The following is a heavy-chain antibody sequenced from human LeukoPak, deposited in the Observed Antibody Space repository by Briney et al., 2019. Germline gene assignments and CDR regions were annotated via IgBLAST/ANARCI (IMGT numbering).Heavy chain of an antibody. CDR1: GYTFTGYY. D-gene: IGHD2-2*01. V-gene: IGHV1-2*02. J-gene: IGHJ6*02. Sequence: ASVKVSCKASGYTFTGYYMHWVRQAPGQGLEWMGWINPNSGGTNYAQKFQGRVTMTRDTSISTAYMELSRLRSDDTAVYYRARALVVPAAIRARMDVWGQGTTVTVSS. CDR2: INPNSGGT. CDR3: ARALVVPAAIRARMDV.